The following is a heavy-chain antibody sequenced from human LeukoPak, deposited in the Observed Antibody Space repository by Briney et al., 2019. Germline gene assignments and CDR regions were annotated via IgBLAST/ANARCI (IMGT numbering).Heavy chain of an antibody. CDR2: IYHIGST. J-gene: IGHJ6*02. V-gene: IGHV4-59*01. CDR1: DGSISSYY. D-gene: IGHD2-8*01. Sequence: LETLSLTRTVSDGSISSYYWTWIRQSPGKGLEWIGYIYHIGSTNYSPSLKSRVTISLDTSKNQFSLRLSSVTAADAAVYYCAGEQWRPPYYYFGLDVWGQGTTVIVSS. CDR3: AGEQWRPPYYYFGLDV.